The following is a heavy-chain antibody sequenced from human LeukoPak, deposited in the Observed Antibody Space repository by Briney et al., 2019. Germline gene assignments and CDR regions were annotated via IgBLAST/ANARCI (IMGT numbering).Heavy chain of an antibody. CDR3: ARRYGSGSYAKFDY. J-gene: IGHJ4*02. CDR1: GGSISSYH. CDR2: IFSTGST. D-gene: IGHD3-16*01. V-gene: IGHV4-59*08. Sequence: PSETLSLTCTVSGGSISSYHWNWIRQPPGKGLEWIGYIFSTGSTNYNPSLKSRVTISLDTSKSQFSLRLTSVTAADTAVYYCARRYGSGSYAKFDYWGQGTLVTVSS.